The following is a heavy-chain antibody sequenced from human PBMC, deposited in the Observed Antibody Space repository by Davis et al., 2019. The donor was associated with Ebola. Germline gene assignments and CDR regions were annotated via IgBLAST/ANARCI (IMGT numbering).Heavy chain of an antibody. CDR1: GYTFTSYA. D-gene: IGHD5-24*01. Sequence: AASVKVSCKASGYTFTSYAMHWVRQAPGQRLEWMGWINAGNGNTKYSQKFQGRVTITRDTSASTAYMELSNLRSEDTAVYYCARGATGWYWGQGTLVTVSS. CDR2: INAGNGNT. V-gene: IGHV1-3*01. J-gene: IGHJ4*02. CDR3: ARGATGWY.